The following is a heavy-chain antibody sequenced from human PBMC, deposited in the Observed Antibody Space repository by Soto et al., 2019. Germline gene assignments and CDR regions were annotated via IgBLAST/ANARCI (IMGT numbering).Heavy chain of an antibody. J-gene: IGHJ5*02. CDR1: GFSLSTSGVG. CDR2: IYWDDDK. CDR3: AHSSDYYDSSGYPNWFDP. D-gene: IGHD3-22*01. Sequence: QITLKESGPTLVKPTQTLTLTCTFSGFSLSTSGVGVGWIRQPPGKALEWLALIYWDDDKRYSPSLKSRLTITKDTSKNQVVLTMTNMDPVDTATYYCAHSSDYYDSSGYPNWFDPWGQGTLVTVSS. V-gene: IGHV2-5*02.